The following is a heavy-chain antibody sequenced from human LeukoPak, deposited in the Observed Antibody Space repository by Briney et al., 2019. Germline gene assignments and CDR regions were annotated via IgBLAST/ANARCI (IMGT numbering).Heavy chain of an antibody. J-gene: IGHJ4*02. Sequence: SETLSLTCTVSGGSISSSSYYWGWIRQPPGKRLEWIGSIYYSGSTYYNPSLKSRVTISVDTSKNQFSLKLSSVTAADTAVYYCARLSVANHFDYWGQGTLVTVSS. D-gene: IGHD4-23*01. V-gene: IGHV4-39*01. CDR2: IYYSGST. CDR1: GGSISSSSYY. CDR3: ARLSVANHFDY.